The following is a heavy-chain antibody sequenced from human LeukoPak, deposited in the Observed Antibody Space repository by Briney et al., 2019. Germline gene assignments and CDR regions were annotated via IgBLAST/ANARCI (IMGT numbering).Heavy chain of an antibody. CDR3: ASYCYDSSGLYY. CDR1: GGSISSSNYY. J-gene: IGHJ4*02. CDR2: IYYSGST. V-gene: IGHV4-39*01. D-gene: IGHD3-22*01. Sequence: SETLSLTCTVSGGSISSSNYYWGWIRQPPGKGLEWIGSIYYSGSTYYNPSLKSRVTISVDTSKNQFSLKLSSVTAADTAVYYCASYCYDSSGLYYWGQGTLVTVSS.